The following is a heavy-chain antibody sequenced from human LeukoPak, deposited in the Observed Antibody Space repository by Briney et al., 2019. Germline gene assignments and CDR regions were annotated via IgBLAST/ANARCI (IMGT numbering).Heavy chain of an antibody. CDR1: GGSISSSSYY. Sequence: SETLSLTCTVSGGSISSSSYYWGWIRQPPGKGLEWIGSIYYSGSTYYNPSLKSRVTISVDTSKNQFSLKLSSVTAADTAVYYCASGANYGDAAFDPWGQGTLVTVSS. V-gene: IGHV4-39*01. J-gene: IGHJ5*02. CDR3: ASGANYGDAAFDP. D-gene: IGHD4-17*01. CDR2: IYYSGST.